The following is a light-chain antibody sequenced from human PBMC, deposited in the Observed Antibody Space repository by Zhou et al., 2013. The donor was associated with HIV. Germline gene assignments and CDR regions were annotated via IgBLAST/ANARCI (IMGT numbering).Light chain of an antibody. CDR1: QSLLHSNGYTY. V-gene: IGKV2-28*01. CDR3: MQALQSPVT. J-gene: IGKJ3*01. CDR2: LRS. Sequence: DIVMTQSPLSLPVTPGEPASISCRSSQSLLHSNGYTYLDWYLQKPGQSPQLLIYLRSNRASGVPDRFSGSGSGTDFTLKISRVEAEDVGVYYCMQALQSPVTFGPGTKVDIK.